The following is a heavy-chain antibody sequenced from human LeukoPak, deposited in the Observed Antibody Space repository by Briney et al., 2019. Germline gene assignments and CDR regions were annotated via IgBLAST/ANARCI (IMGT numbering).Heavy chain of an antibody. CDR2: ISGSGGST. Sequence: GGSLRLSCAASGFTVSSNYMSWVRQAPGKGLEWVSAISGSGGSTYYADSVKGRFTISRDNSKNTLYLQMNSLRAEDTAVYYCAKLPDAFDIWGQGTMVTVSS. V-gene: IGHV3-23*01. J-gene: IGHJ3*02. CDR3: AKLPDAFDI. CDR1: GFTVSSNY.